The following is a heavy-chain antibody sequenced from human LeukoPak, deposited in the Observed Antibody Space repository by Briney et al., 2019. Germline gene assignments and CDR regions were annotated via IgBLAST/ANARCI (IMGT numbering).Heavy chain of an antibody. V-gene: IGHV4-39*07. CDR2: IYYSGST. J-gene: IGHJ3*02. Sequence: SETLSLTCTVSGGSISSSSYYWGWIRQPPGKGLEWIGSIYYSGSTYYNPSLKSRVTISVDTSKNQFSLKLSSVTAADTAVYYCVRDVKTYYYASGSYYVDAFDIWGPGTMVTVSS. D-gene: IGHD3-10*01. CDR1: GGSISSSSYY. CDR3: VRDVKTYYYASGSYYVDAFDI.